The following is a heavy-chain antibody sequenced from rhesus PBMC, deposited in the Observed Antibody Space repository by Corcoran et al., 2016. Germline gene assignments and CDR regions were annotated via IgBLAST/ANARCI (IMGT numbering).Heavy chain of an antibody. J-gene: IGHJ4*01. CDR1: GGSISDYY. Sequence: QVQLQESGPGLVKPSETLSLPCAVSGGSISDYYWNWIRQPPGKGLEWIGFIGGGRVVPGAHPSRKSRSPISRDTSQHQFSLRLTSVTAAYTAVYYCVTLTGVDYWGQGVLVTVSS. CDR2: IGGGRVVP. D-gene: IGHD3-9*01. V-gene: IGHV4-165*01. CDR3: VTLTGVDY.